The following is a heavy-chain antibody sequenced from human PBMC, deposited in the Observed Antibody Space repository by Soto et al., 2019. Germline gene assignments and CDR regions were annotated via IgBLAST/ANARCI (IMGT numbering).Heavy chain of an antibody. Sequence: QITLKESGPTLVKPTQTLTLTCTFSGFLLTSPAVGVNWIRQPPGKALEWLALIYWDDDKQYSPSLKSRLTITKDTSKIRVVLTMTNMDHVDTATYYCAHGSGWLSDYWGQGTLVTVSS. D-gene: IGHD6-19*01. CDR2: IYWDDDK. CDR3: AHGSGWLSDY. CDR1: GFLLTSPAVG. J-gene: IGHJ4*02. V-gene: IGHV2-5*02.